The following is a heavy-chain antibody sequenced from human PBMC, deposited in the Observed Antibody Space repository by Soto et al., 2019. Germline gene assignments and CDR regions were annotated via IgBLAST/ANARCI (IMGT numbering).Heavy chain of an antibody. CDR3: ARGIWFGELWELNWFDP. Sequence: GASVKVSCKASGYTFTNYYIHWVRQAPGQGLEWMGIINPTSGSTNYAQKFQGRVTLTYDTSTTTVYMELSGLRSEDTAVLYCARGIWFGELWELNWFDPWGQGTLVTVSS. CDR1: GYTFTNYY. CDR2: INPTSGST. J-gene: IGHJ5*02. V-gene: IGHV1-46*01. D-gene: IGHD3-10*01.